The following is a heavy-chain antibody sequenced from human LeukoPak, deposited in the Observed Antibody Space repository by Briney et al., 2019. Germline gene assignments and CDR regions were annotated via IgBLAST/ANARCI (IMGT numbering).Heavy chain of an antibody. CDR1: GYTFTGYY. CDR2: INPNSGGT. J-gene: IGHJ4*02. D-gene: IGHD6-13*01. V-gene: IGHV1-2*02. Sequence: ASVKLSCKASGYTFTGYYMPWMRQAPGQGLEWMGWINPNSGGTNYAQKFQGRVTMTRDTSISTAYMELSRLRSDDTAVYYCAKGYSSSWPHYYFDYWGQGTLVTVSS. CDR3: AKGYSSSWPHYYFDY.